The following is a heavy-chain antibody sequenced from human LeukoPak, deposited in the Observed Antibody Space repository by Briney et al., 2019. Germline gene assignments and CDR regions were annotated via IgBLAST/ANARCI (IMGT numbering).Heavy chain of an antibody. CDR1: GYTFTSYA. J-gene: IGHJ2*01. D-gene: IGHD3-10*01. CDR2: INAGNGNT. V-gene: IGHV1-3*01. CDR3: AAAPRGVWYFDL. Sequence: EASVKVSCKASGYTFTSYAMHWVRQAPGQRLGWMGWINAGNGNTKYSQKFQGRVTITRDTSASTAYMELSSLRSEDTAVYYCAAAPRGVWYFDLWGRGTLVTVSS.